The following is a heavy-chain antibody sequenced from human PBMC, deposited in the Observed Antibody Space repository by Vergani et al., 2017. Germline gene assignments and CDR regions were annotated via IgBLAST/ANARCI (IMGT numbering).Heavy chain of an antibody. Sequence: QLQLQESGPGLVKPSETLSLICTVSGGSINPSSSFWGWIRLAPGKGLEWIGEINHSGTINYNPTLKSPFNVSIDTSRDHFSLKLRSVSAADTAMYYCATQGGTGILPNYFDYWGQGTLVTVSS. J-gene: IGHJ4*02. V-gene: IGHV4-39*07. D-gene: IGHD7-27*01. CDR2: INHSGTI. CDR3: ATQGGTGILPNYFDY. CDR1: GGSINPSSSF.